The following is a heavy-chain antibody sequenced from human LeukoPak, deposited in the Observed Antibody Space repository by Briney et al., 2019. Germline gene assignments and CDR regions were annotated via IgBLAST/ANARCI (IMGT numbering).Heavy chain of an antibody. V-gene: IGHV4-34*01. CDR2: INHSGST. CDR3: ARGRSSGWTNYFDY. CDR1: GGSFSGYY. Sequence: PSETLSLPCAVYGGSFSGYYWSWIRQPPGKGLEWIGEINHSGSTNYNPSLKSRVTISVDTSKNQFSLKLSSVTAADTAVYYCARGRSSGWTNYFDYWGQGTLVTVSS. J-gene: IGHJ4*02. D-gene: IGHD6-19*01.